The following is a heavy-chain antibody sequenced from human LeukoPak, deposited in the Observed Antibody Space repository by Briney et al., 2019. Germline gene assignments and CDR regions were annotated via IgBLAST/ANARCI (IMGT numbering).Heavy chain of an antibody. J-gene: IGHJ4*02. CDR1: GGSISSYY. CDR2: IYYTGSA. V-gene: IGHV4-59*12. Sequence: SETLSLTCTVSGGSISSYYWSWIRKPPGKGLEWIGYIYYTGSANYNPALKSRVTISVDTSKNQFSLKVSSVTAADTAVYYCARTTYYSDSSALDYWGQGTLVTVSS. D-gene: IGHD3-22*01. CDR3: ARTTYYSDSSALDY.